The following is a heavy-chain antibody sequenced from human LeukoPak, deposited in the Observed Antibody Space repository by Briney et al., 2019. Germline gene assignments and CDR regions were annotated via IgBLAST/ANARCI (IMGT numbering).Heavy chain of an antibody. V-gene: IGHV1-18*01. CDR2: ISAYNGKT. CDR1: GYTFTSYV. J-gene: IGHJ4*02. CDR3: ARDLSFGELLN. Sequence: GASVKVSCKASGYTFTSYVISWVRQAPAQELEWMGWISAYNGKTNYAQKLQGRVTTNTDTSTSTAYMELRSLTSDDTAVYYCARDLSFGELLNWGQGTLVTVSS. D-gene: IGHD3-10*01.